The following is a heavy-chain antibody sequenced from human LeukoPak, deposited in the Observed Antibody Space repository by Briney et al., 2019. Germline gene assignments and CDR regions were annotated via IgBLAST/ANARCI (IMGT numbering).Heavy chain of an antibody. CDR1: GFTFSSYS. CDR2: ISSSSSYI. CDR3: ARTGRSGTSCWDY. D-gene: IGHD2-2*01. J-gene: IGHJ4*02. V-gene: IGHV3-21*01. Sequence: HGGSLRLSCAASGFTFSSYSMNWVRQAPGKGLEWVSSISSSSSYIYYADSVKGRFTISRDNAKNSLYLQMNSLRAEDTAVYYCARTGRSGTSCWDYWGQGTLVTVSS.